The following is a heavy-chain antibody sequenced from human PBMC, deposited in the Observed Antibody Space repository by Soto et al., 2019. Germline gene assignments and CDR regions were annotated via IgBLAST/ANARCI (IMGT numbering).Heavy chain of an antibody. Sequence: GASVKVSCKASGGTFSSYAISWVRQAPGQGLEWMGGIIPIFGTANYAQKFQGRVTMTADTSTSTAYMELSSLRSEDTAVYYCAVIHLGELSLLDYWGQGTLVTVSS. CDR2: IIPIFGTA. J-gene: IGHJ4*02. CDR3: AVIHLGELSLLDY. V-gene: IGHV1-69*06. D-gene: IGHD3-16*02. CDR1: GGTFSSYA.